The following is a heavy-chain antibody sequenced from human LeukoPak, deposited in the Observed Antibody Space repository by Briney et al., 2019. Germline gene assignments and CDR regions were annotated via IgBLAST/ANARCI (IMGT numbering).Heavy chain of an antibody. CDR1: GYTFTSYY. Sequence: ASVKVSCKASGYTFTSYYMHWVRQAPGQGLEWMGIINPSGGSTSYAQKFQGRVTMTRDTSTSIVYMELSSLRSEDTAVYYCARGPIAAAGTTVVWFDPWGQGTLVTVSS. J-gene: IGHJ5*02. CDR3: ARGPIAAAGTTVVWFDP. V-gene: IGHV1-46*01. D-gene: IGHD6-13*01. CDR2: INPSGGST.